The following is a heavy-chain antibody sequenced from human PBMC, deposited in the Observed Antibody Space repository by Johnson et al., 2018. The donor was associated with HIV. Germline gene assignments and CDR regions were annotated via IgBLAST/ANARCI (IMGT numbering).Heavy chain of an antibody. CDR3: AKVGLVVAGPLPHAFDI. CDR2: ISSSGI. J-gene: IGHJ3*02. Sequence: QVQLVESGGGLVKPGGSLRLSCAASGFTFSDYYMNWIRQAPGKGLEWVSYISSSGIYYADSVKGRFTVSRDSAKNSLYVHMDSLRAEDTAMYYCAKVGLVVAGPLPHAFDIWGQGTLVTVSS. V-gene: IGHV3-11*01. CDR1: GFTFSDYY. D-gene: IGHD6-19*01.